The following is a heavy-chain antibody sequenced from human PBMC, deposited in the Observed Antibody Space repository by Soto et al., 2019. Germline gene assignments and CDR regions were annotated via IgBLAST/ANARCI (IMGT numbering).Heavy chain of an antibody. CDR2: ISSSSSTI. CDR3: ARVHSGHDYFDY. D-gene: IGHD5-12*01. CDR1: GFTFSSYS. Sequence: GGSLRLSCAASGFTFSSYSMNWVRQAPGKGLEWVSYISSSSSTIYYADSVKGRFTISRDNAKNSLYLQMNSLRAEDTAVYYCARVHSGHDYFDYWGQAPLVTLSS. V-gene: IGHV3-48*01. J-gene: IGHJ4*02.